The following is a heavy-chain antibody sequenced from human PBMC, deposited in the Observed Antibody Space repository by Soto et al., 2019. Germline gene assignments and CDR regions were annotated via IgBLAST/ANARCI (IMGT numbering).Heavy chain of an antibody. CDR2: IYSGGST. D-gene: IGHD3-22*01. V-gene: IGHV3-53*01. Sequence: EVQLVESGGGLIQPGGSLRVSCAASGSTVSRSYMSWVRQAPGKGLEWVSVIYSGGSTNYADSVKGRFTISRDNSKTTLYLQMNSLRVEDTAVYYCARDTYYYDSSGQPYWGQGTLVTVSS. CDR3: ARDTYYYDSSGQPY. J-gene: IGHJ4*02. CDR1: GSTVSRSY.